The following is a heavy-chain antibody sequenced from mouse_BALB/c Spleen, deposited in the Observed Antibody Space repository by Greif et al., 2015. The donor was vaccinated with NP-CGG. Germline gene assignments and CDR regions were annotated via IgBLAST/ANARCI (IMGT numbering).Heavy chain of an antibody. CDR3: TRPRHAYIHPDY. D-gene: IGHD1-3*01. J-gene: IGHJ2*01. CDR1: GFTFSNYW. CDR2: ISLKSNNYAT. V-gene: IGHV6-6*02. Sequence: EVQLQESGGGLVQPGGSMKLSCVASGFTFSNYWMNWVRQSPEKGLEWVAEISLKSNNYATHYAESVKGRFTISRDNSKSSVYLQMNNLRAEDAGIYYCTRPRHAYIHPDYWGQGTTLTVSS.